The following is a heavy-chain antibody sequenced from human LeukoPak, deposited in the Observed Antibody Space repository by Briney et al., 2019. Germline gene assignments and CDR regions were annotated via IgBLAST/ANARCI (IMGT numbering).Heavy chain of an antibody. Sequence: GGSLRLSCAASGFTFSNYGMNWVRQAPGKGLEWVSSISSSSSYIYYADSVKGRFTISRDNAKNSLYLQMNSLRAEDTAVYYCARGPGYSTSNWFDPWGQGTLVTVSS. CDR3: ARGPGYSTSNWFDP. V-gene: IGHV3-21*01. D-gene: IGHD6-6*01. CDR2: ISSSSSYI. J-gene: IGHJ5*02. CDR1: GFTFSNYG.